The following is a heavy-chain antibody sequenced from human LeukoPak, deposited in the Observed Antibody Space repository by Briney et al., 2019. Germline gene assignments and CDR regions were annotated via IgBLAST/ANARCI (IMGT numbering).Heavy chain of an antibody. CDR3: ARERPSYGGNPSKVFDC. J-gene: IGHJ4*02. Sequence: GASVKVSCKASGGTFSSYAISWVRQAPGQGLEWMGGIIPIFGTANYAQKFQGRVTITADESTSTAYMQLSSLRSEDTAVYYCARERPSYGGNPSKVFDCWGQGTLVTVSS. CDR1: GGTFSSYA. CDR2: IIPIFGTA. D-gene: IGHD4-23*01. V-gene: IGHV1-69*13.